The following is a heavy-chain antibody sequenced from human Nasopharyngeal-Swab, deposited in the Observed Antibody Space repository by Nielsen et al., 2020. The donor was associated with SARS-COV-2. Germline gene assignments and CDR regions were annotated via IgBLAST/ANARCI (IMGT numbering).Heavy chain of an antibody. CDR3: TTDYYFDY. J-gene: IGHJ4*02. Sequence: GESLKISCAASGFVFSGSAIHWVRQASGKGLEWVGRIGDKDHNYATTYGASVKGRFTISRDDSTNTAFLQMDSLKTEDTALYYCTTDYYFDYWGQGTLVTVSS. CDR2: IGDKDHNYAT. V-gene: IGHV3-73*01. CDR1: GFVFSGSA.